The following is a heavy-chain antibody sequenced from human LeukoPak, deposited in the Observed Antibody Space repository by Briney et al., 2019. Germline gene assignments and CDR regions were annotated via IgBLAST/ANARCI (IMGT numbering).Heavy chain of an antibody. Sequence: PGGSLGLSRAASGFTFSNYWMHWVRQAPGKGLVWVSRINTDGSGTDYADSVKGRFTISRDNAKNTLYLQMNSLRAEDTAVYYCARDLDGYRSGNGAWGQGTLVTVSS. D-gene: IGHD5-12*01. J-gene: IGHJ5*02. CDR2: INTDGSGT. V-gene: IGHV3-74*01. CDR3: ARDLDGYRSGNGA. CDR1: GFTFSNYW.